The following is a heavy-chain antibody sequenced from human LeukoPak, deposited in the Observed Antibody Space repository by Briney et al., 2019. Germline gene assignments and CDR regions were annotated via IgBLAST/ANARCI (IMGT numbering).Heavy chain of an antibody. Sequence: PSETLSLTCTVSGGSISGYYWNWIRQPPGKGLEWIGYIYYSGSTNYNPSLKSRVTISVDTSKNQFSLKLSSVTAADTAVYYCARVRYSYGLLFDYWGQGTLVTVSS. CDR1: GGSISGYY. V-gene: IGHV4-59*01. J-gene: IGHJ4*02. CDR2: IYYSGST. CDR3: ARVRYSYGLLFDY. D-gene: IGHD5-18*01.